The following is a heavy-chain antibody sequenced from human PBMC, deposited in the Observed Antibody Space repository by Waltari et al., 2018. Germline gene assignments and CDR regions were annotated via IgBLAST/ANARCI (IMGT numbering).Heavy chain of an antibody. CDR3: AKVVRFLEWSDAFDI. CDR1: GFTFSSYA. V-gene: IGHV3-23*03. J-gene: IGHJ3*02. D-gene: IGHD3-3*01. Sequence: EVQLLESGGGLVQPGGSLRLSCAASGFTFSSYAMSWVRQAPGKGLEGVSVIYSGGSTYYADSVKGRFTISRDNSKNTLYLQMNSLRAEDTAVYYCAKVVRFLEWSDAFDIWGQGTMVTVSS. CDR2: IYSGGST.